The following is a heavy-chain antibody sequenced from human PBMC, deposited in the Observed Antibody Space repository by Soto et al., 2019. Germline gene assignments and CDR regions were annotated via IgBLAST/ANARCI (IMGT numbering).Heavy chain of an antibody. CDR3: ARGGNGHEVPH. V-gene: IGHV3-23*01. Sequence: PGGSLRLSCAVSGFIFSNYAMTWVRQAPGKGLEWVSAISGGGGSTYYADSVKGRFTISRDNSKNTLYLQINSLRAEDTAVYYCARGGNGHEVPHWGQGXLVTVSS. J-gene: IGHJ4*02. D-gene: IGHD2-8*01. CDR2: ISGGGGST. CDR1: GFIFSNYA.